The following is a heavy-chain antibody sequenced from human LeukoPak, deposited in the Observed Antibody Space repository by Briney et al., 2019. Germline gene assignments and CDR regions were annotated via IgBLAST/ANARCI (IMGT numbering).Heavy chain of an antibody. CDR3: ARGRDSSGSSYDAFDI. J-gene: IGHJ3*02. CDR2: INHSGST. Sequence: SETLSLTCAVYGGSFSGYHWSWIRQPPGKGLEWIGEINHSGSTNYNPSLKSRVTISVDTSKNQFSLKLSSVTAADTAVYYCARGRDSSGSSYDAFDIWGQGTMVTVSS. D-gene: IGHD3-22*01. V-gene: IGHV4-34*01. CDR1: GGSFSGYH.